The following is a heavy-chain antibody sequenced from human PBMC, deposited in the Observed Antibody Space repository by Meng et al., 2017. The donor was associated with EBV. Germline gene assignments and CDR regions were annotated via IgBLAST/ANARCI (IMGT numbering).Heavy chain of an antibody. V-gene: IGHV1-18*01. CDR2: SSAYNGNT. CDR3: ARGLDYFDY. Sequence: QGQLVQAGAEVTKPGASVEGSCKASGYSFSSYGISWVRQAPGQGLEWMGWSSAYNGNTTYAQKLQGRVTMTTDTSTSTAYMELRSLTSDDTAVYYCARGLDYFDYWGQGTLVTVSS. J-gene: IGHJ4*02. CDR1: GYSFSSYG.